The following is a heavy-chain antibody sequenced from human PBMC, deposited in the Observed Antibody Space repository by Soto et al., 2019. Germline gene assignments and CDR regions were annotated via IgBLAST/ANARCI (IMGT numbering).Heavy chain of an antibody. V-gene: IGHV4-59*01. CDR3: ARLRYCANYYYYGMDV. CDR2: IYYSGST. Sequence: QVQLQESGPGLVKPSETLSLTCTVSGGSISSYYWSWIRQPPGKGLEWIGYIYYSGSTNYNPSLKSRVTTSVDTSKNQFSMKLSSVTAADTAVYYCARLRYCANYYYYGMDVWGQGTTVTVSS. J-gene: IGHJ6*02. D-gene: IGHD1-20*01. CDR1: GGSISSYY.